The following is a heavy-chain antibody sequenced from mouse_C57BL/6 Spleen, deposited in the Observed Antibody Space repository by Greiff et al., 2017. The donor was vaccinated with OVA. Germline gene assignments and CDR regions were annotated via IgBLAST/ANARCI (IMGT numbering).Heavy chain of an antibody. D-gene: IGHD2-2*01. CDR1: GFTFSDYG. Sequence: EVQLVESGGGLVKPGGSLKLSCAASGFTFSDYGMHWVRQAPEKGLEWVAYISRGSSTTYYADTVKGRFTISRDNAKNTLFLQMISLRSEDTAMYYCARLGGDDEAMDYWGQGTSVTVSS. V-gene: IGHV5-17*01. CDR3: ARLGGDDEAMDY. J-gene: IGHJ4*01. CDR2: ISRGSSTT.